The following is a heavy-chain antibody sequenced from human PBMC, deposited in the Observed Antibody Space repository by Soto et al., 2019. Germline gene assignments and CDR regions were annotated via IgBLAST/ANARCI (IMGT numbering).Heavy chain of an antibody. V-gene: IGHV3-74*01. D-gene: IGHD2-8*01. CDR3: ARVMSDYDAFDI. CDR2: INSDGSST. J-gene: IGHJ3*02. CDR1: GFTFSSYW. Sequence: GSLRLSCAASGFTFSSYWVHWVRQAPGKGLVWVSRINSDGSSTSYADSVKGRFTISRDNAKNTLYLQMNSLRAEDTAVYYCARVMSDYDAFDIWGQGTMVTVSS.